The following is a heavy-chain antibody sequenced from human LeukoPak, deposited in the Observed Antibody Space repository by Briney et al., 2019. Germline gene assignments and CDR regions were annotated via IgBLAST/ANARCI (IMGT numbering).Heavy chain of an antibody. J-gene: IGHJ4*02. V-gene: IGHV1-24*01. D-gene: IGHD4-23*01. CDR1: GYTLTELC. CDR2: FDPEDGER. CDR3: ARVRGDHDYGGNLIDY. Sequence: ASVKVSCKVSGYTLTELCMHWVRQAPGKGLEWMGSFDPEDGERIYAQKFQGRVTMTEDTSTDTVYMELRSLRSEDTAVYYCARVRGDHDYGGNLIDYWGQGTLVTVSS.